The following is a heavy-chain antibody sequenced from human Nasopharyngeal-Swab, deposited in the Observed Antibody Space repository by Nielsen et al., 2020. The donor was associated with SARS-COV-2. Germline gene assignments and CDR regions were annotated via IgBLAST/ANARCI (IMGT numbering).Heavy chain of an antibody. CDR2: ISYNSGHI. CDR1: GFTFSSHS. CDR3: ARLVGAYKWYFDI. D-gene: IGHD1-26*01. Sequence: GGSLRLSCAASGFTFSSHSMNWVRQAPGQGLEWVSHISYNSGHINYAESVKGRFTISRDNARKSLYLQMDSLRAEDTAVYYCARLVGAYKWYFDIWGRGTLVTVSS. J-gene: IGHJ2*01. V-gene: IGHV3-21*01.